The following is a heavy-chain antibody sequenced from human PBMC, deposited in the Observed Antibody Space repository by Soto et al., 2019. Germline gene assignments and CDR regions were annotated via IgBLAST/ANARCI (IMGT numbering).Heavy chain of an antibody. Sequence: QVQLVESGGGVVQPGRSLRLSCAASGSTFSSYAMHWVRQAPGKGLEWVAVISYDGSNKYYADSVKGRFTISRDNSKNTLYLQMNSLRAEDTAVYYCARELGAQQRSYGMDVWGQGTTVTVSS. V-gene: IGHV3-30-3*01. CDR3: ARELGAQQRSYGMDV. CDR2: ISYDGSNK. CDR1: GSTFSSYA. J-gene: IGHJ6*02. D-gene: IGHD6-25*01.